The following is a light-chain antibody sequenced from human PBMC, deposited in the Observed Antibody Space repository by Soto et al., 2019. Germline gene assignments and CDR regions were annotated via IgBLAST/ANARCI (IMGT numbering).Light chain of an antibody. CDR1: SSDIGAYNY. CDR3: SSFSSAIAFV. CDR2: EVT. Sequence: QSALTQPASVSASPGQSITIAWTATSSDIGAYNYISWYQQHPGKAPKLMIYEVTNRPSGISNRFSGSRSGNTASLSISGLQAEDEADYYCSSFSSAIAFVFGTGTKLTVL. V-gene: IGLV2-14*01. J-gene: IGLJ1*01.